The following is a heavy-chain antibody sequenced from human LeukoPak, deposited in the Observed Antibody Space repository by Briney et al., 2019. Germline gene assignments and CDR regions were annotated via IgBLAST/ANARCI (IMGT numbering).Heavy chain of an antibody. CDR1: GGSFSGYY. Sequence: SETLSLTCAVYGGSFSGYYWNWIRQPPGKGLEWIGEINHRGSINYNPSLKSRVTISVDTSKNQFSLKLISVTAADTAVYYCARGWRWAAAEIVYWGQGTLVTVSS. CDR2: INHRGSI. D-gene: IGHD6-13*01. V-gene: IGHV4-34*01. CDR3: ARGWRWAAAEIVY. J-gene: IGHJ4*02.